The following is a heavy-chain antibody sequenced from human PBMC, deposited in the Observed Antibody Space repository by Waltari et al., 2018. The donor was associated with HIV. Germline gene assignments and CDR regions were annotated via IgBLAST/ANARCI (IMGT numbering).Heavy chain of an antibody. CDR3: AKLTYYLDSSGYYPRFYFDY. V-gene: IGHV3-23*01. J-gene: IGHJ4*02. CDR2: ISGSEGSE. D-gene: IGHD3-22*01. CDR1: GFTFRSYA. Sequence: EVQLLESGGGLVQPGGSLRLSCAASGFTFRSYAMSWVRQAPGKGLGLVAAISGSEGSEYYAGTVKGRFTISRDNSKNTLYLQMNSLRAEDTAVYYCAKLTYYLDSSGYYPRFYFDYWGQGTLGTVSS.